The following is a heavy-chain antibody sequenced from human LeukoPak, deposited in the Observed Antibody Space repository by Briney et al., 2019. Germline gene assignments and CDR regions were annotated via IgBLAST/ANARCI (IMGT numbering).Heavy chain of an antibody. V-gene: IGHV1-2*02. D-gene: IGHD1-26*01. Sequence: GASVKVSCKASGYTFTGYYMHWVRQAPGQGLEWMGWTNPNSGGTNYAQKFQGRVTMTRDTSISTAYMELSRLRSDDTAVYYCARVAFSGSYWGAFDYWGQGTLVTVSS. J-gene: IGHJ4*02. CDR3: ARVAFSGSYWGAFDY. CDR2: TNPNSGGT. CDR1: GYTFTGYY.